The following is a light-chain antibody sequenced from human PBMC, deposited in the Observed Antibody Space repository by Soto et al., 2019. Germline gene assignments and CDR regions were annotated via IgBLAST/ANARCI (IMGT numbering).Light chain of an antibody. J-gene: IGKJ4*01. V-gene: IGKV3-15*01. Sequence: IVMTQSPATLSLSPGERATLSCRASQSINSNLAWYQQKPGQAPRLLMFRASIRATGFPARFSGSGSGTEFNITISSLQSEDSAIYYCQQYNNWPRATFGGGTKVEIK. CDR2: RAS. CDR1: QSINSN. CDR3: QQYNNWPRAT.